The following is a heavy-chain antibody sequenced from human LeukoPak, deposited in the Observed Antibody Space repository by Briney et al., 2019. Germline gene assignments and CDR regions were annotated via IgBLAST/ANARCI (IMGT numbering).Heavy chain of an antibody. V-gene: IGHV3-23*01. CDR1: GFTFSSHG. Sequence: PGGSLRLSCAASGFTFSSHGMTWVRQAPGKGLEWVSGSSSIGGRTYYADSVKGRFTVTRDNSRNTLHLQMNSLRVEDTGVYYCAKVLSGTFAIDYWGQGTLVTVSS. J-gene: IGHJ4*02. CDR3: AKVLSGTFAIDY. CDR2: SSSIGGRT. D-gene: IGHD1-26*01.